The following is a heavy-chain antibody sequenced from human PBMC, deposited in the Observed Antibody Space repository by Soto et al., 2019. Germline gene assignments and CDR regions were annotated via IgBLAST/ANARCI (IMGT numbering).Heavy chain of an antibody. CDR2: IIPIFGTA. D-gene: IGHD3-3*01. CDR3: ASPTREWLPPARDYYYGMDV. V-gene: IGHV1-69*01. J-gene: IGHJ6*02. Sequence: QVQLVQSGAEVKKPGSSVKVSCKASGGTFSSYAISWVRQAPGQGLEWMGGIIPIFGTANYAQKFQGRVXXXAXXXXXXXXXXXXSLRSEDTAVYYCASPTREWLPPARDYYYGMDVWGQGTTVTVSS. CDR1: GGTFSSYA.